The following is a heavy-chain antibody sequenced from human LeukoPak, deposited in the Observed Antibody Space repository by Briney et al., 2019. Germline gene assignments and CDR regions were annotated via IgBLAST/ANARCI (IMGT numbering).Heavy chain of an antibody. D-gene: IGHD3-22*01. Sequence: QPGRSLRLSCTASGFTFSTYAMHWVRQAPGKGLEWVAVIWYDGSNKYFADSVKGRFTISRDNSKNTLYLQMNSLRAEDTAVYYCAKEAFDSSGSSDYWGQGTLVTVSS. J-gene: IGHJ4*02. CDR3: AKEAFDSSGSSDY. CDR1: GFTFSTYA. V-gene: IGHV3-33*06. CDR2: IWYDGSNK.